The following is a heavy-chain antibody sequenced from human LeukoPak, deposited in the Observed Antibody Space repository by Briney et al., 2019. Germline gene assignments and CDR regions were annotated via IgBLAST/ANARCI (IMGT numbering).Heavy chain of an antibody. J-gene: IGHJ4*02. V-gene: IGHV3-66*01. D-gene: IGHD6-13*01. CDR3: ARDAKSYSRIVDY. Sequence: SGGSLRLSCAASGFTASSNYMSWVRQAPGKGLEWVSVIYSGGSTYYADSVKGRFTISRDNSKNTLYLQMNSLRAEDTAVYYCARDAKSYSRIVDYWGQGTLVTVSS. CDR2: IYSGGST. CDR1: GFTASSNY.